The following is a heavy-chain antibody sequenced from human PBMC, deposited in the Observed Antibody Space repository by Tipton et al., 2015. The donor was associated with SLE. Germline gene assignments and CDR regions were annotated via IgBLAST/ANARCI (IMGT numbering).Heavy chain of an antibody. J-gene: IGHJ4*02. CDR1: GFTFSTYS. D-gene: IGHD3-10*01. V-gene: IGHV3-21*03. Sequence: SLRLSCAASGFTFSTYSLNWVRQAPGKGLEWVSSISLTSSYRHYADSVKGRFTISRDNAKNSLYLQMNSLRAEDTAVYYCAMGRGWFREFDYWGQGTLVTVSS. CDR3: AMGRGWFREFDY. CDR2: ISLTSSYR.